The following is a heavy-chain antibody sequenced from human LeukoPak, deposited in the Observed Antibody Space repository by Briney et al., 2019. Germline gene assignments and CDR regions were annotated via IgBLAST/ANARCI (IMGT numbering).Heavy chain of an antibody. Sequence: SENLSLTCSMYGGSVSSDYWGWIRQPAGKGMEWSGEINHSGSTNYNSSLKSRVTISVDTSKNQFSLKLSSVTAADTAVYYCARNTGLRGYYYYGMDVWGQGTTVTVSS. CDR3: ARNTGLRGYYYYGMDV. J-gene: IGHJ6*02. V-gene: IGHV4-34*01. D-gene: IGHD4-17*01. CDR1: GGSVSSDY. CDR2: INHSGST.